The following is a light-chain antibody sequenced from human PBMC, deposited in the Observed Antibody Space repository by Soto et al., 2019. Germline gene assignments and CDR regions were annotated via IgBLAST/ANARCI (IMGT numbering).Light chain of an antibody. J-gene: IGKJ3*01. CDR1: QSINNRY. CDR3: QQFGSSPGFT. V-gene: IGKV3-20*01. Sequence: EIVWTQSPGTLSLSPGERATLSCRASQSINNRYLAWYQQKPGQAPRLLIYAASSRATGIPDRFSGSGSGTDFTLTICRLEPEDFAVYYCQQFGSSPGFTFGPGTKVDIK. CDR2: AAS.